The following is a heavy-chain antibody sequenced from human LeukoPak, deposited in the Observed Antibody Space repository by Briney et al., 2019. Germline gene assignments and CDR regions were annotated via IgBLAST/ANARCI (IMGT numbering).Heavy chain of an antibody. CDR1: GFTFSSYW. J-gene: IGHJ4*02. CDR2: INSDGSST. D-gene: IGHD1-26*01. V-gene: IGHV3-74*01. Sequence: PGGSLRLSCAASGFTFSSYWMHWVRQAPGKGLVWVSRINSDGSSTSYADSVKGRFTISRDNAKNTLYLQMNSLRAEDTAVHYCARAPSGSPLDYWGQGTLVTVSS. CDR3: ARAPSGSPLDY.